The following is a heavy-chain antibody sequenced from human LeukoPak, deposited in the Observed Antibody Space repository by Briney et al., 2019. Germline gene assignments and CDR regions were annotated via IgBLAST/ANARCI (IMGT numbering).Heavy chain of an antibody. V-gene: IGHV3-21*01. J-gene: IGHJ4*02. Sequence: GGSLRLSCAASGFTFSSYSMNWVRQAPGKGLEWVSSISSSSSYIYYADSVKGRFTISRDNAKNSLYLQMNSLSAEDTAVYYCARDPPNHDGNFDYWGQGTLVTVSS. D-gene: IGHD1-14*01. CDR3: ARDPPNHDGNFDY. CDR1: GFTFSSYS. CDR2: ISSSSSYI.